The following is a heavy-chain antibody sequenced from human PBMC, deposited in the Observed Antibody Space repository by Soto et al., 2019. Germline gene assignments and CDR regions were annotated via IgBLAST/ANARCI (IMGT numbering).Heavy chain of an antibody. Sequence: ASVTVSCKASGYSFTDYHIHWVRQAPGQGLEWLGWMNPNSGNTGCAQKFQGRVTMTRNTSISTAYMELSSLRSEDTAVYYCASQLGATFDDALDIWGQGTMGTVSS. J-gene: IGHJ3*02. CDR1: GYSFTDYH. D-gene: IGHD1-26*01. V-gene: IGHV1-8*02. CDR3: ASQLGATFDDALDI. CDR2: MNPNSGNT.